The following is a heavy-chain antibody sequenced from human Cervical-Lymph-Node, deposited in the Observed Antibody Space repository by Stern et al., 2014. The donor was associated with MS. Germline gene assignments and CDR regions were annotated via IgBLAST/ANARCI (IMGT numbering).Heavy chain of an antibody. CDR2: IISSGVIT. Sequence: EVQLLESGGDLVQPGGSLRLSCAASEFTFSDYSMTWVRQAPQKGLEWVSTIISSGVITYYADSVKGRFTISRDNSKSTLTLHMNSLRAEDTAIYFCAKVAYSGNALDYWGQGTLVTVSS. V-gene: IGHV3-23*01. CDR1: EFTFSDYS. D-gene: IGHD4-23*01. J-gene: IGHJ4*02. CDR3: AKVAYSGNALDY.